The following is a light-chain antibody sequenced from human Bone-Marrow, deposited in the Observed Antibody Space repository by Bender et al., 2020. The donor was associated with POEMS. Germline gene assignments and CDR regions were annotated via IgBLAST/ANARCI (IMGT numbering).Light chain of an antibody. J-gene: IGLJ3*02. CDR2: GND. CDR3: SAWDGIVNGWV. V-gene: IGLV1-44*01. Sequence: QSVLTQPPSASGTPGHRVTISRSGTSSNIGGNAVNWWQQLPRTAPKLLIYGNDQRRSGVADRFSGSKGGASASLAISGLQSEDEADYFCSAWDGIVNGWVCGGGAELTVL. CDR1: SSNIGGNA.